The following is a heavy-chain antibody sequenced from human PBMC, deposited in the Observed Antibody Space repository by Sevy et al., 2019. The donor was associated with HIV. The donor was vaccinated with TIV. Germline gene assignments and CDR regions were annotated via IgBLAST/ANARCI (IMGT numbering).Heavy chain of an antibody. CDR2: ISGGGGGT. J-gene: IGHJ2*01. CDR1: GFTFNNYA. Sequence: GGSLRLSCAASGFTFNNYAMSWVRQAPGKGLEGKGLEWVSTISGGGGGTYYADSVRGRFTSSRANSKNTLYLQVNSLRGEDTAVYYGAKHYIRDTADGWYFDLWGRGTLVTVSS. D-gene: IGHD6-13*01. V-gene: IGHV3-23*01. CDR3: AKHYIRDTADGWYFDL.